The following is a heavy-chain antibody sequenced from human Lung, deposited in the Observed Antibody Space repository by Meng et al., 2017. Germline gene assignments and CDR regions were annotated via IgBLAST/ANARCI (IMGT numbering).Heavy chain of an antibody. Sequence: HVVLQQWASGLLTASETLSRTCAVYGGSFSGYYWSWIRQPPGKGLEWIGEINHSGSTNYNPSLKSRVTISVDTSKNQFSLKLSSVTAADTAVYYCARPKQANWYFDLWGRGTLVTVSS. V-gene: IGHV4-34*01. J-gene: IGHJ2*01. CDR1: GGSFSGYY. D-gene: IGHD1/OR15-1a*01. CDR3: ARPKQANWYFDL. CDR2: INHSGST.